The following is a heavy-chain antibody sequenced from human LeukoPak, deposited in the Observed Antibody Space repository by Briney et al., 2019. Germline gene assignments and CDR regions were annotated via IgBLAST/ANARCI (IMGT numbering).Heavy chain of an antibody. CDR1: GFSFSSSG. Sequence: GGSLRLSCAASGFSFSSSGMHWVRQAPGKGLEWVSAISDSGNTYHADSVKGRFTISRDSSKNTLFLQMNRLRPEDAAVYYCAKAPVTTCRGAYCYPFDYWGQGTLVTVSS. CDR2: ISDSGNT. CDR3: AKAPVTTCRGAYCYPFDY. V-gene: IGHV3-23*01. D-gene: IGHD2-21*01. J-gene: IGHJ4*02.